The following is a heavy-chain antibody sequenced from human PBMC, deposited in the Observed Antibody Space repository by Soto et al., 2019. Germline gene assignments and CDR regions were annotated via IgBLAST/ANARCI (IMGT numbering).Heavy chain of an antibody. CDR2: IDPGDSHT. D-gene: IGHD3-3*01. CDR3: SRDDFWSGYYIAY. J-gene: IGHJ4*02. V-gene: IGHV5-10-1*01. CDR1: GYSFTANR. Sequence: LKISFKASGYSFTANRITWVRQMPGKGLEWVGRIDPGDSHTKYSPSFQGRVTISVDKSISTAYLQWNSLEASDTAMYYCSRDDFWSGYYIAYWGQGTQVTVSS.